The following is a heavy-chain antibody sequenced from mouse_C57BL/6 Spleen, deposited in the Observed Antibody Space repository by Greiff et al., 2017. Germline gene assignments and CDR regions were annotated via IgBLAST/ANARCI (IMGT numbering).Heavy chain of an antibody. CDR3: ARGYYGSSSYYYAMDY. V-gene: IGHV1-80*01. CDR1: GYAFSSYW. Sequence: VQRVESGAELVKPGASVKISCKASGYAFSSYWMNWVKQRPGKGLEWIGQIYPGDGDTNYNGKFKGKDTLTADKSSSTAYMQLSSLTSEDSAVYFCARGYYGSSSYYYAMDYWGQGTSVTVSS. D-gene: IGHD1-1*01. J-gene: IGHJ4*01. CDR2: IYPGDGDT.